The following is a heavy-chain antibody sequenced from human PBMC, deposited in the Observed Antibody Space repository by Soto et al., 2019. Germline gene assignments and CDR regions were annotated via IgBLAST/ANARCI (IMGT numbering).Heavy chain of an antibody. Sequence: EVQLLESGGGLVQPGGSLRLACAASGFPLSNYAMNWVRQAPGKGLKWVSGISVRGDETHYADSVKGRFIISRDNSKHVLYLPMYSLRVEHTAVYYCAKDRYSSSSGGYYHYGLDVWGRGTTVTVSS. CDR1: GFPLSNYA. CDR2: ISVRGDET. J-gene: IGHJ6*02. D-gene: IGHD2-15*01. V-gene: IGHV3-23*01. CDR3: AKDRYSSSSGGYYHYGLDV.